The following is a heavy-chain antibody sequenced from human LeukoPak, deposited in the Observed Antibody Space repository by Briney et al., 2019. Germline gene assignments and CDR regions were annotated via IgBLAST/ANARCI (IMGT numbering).Heavy chain of an antibody. CDR1: GGSISSYY. CDR3: ASLSVVPAAQYNSDAFDI. V-gene: IGHV4-59*12. CDR2: IYYSGST. J-gene: IGHJ3*02. D-gene: IGHD2-2*01. Sequence: PSETLSLTCTVSGGSISSYYWSWIRQPPGKGLEWIGYIYYSGSTNYNPSLKSRVTISVDTSKNQFSLKLSSVTAADTAVYYCASLSVVPAAQYNSDAFDIWGQGTMVTVSS.